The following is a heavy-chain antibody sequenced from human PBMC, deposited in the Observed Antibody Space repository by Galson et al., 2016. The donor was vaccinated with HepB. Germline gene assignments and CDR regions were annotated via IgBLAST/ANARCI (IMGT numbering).Heavy chain of an antibody. Sequence: SLRLSCAASGFTLSNYAMSWVRQAPGKGLEWVSDISGSGITTYYADSVKCRFTISRDNSKKTVYLQMSSLRAEDTAVYYCARLFGGYIDYWGQGTLVTVSS. CDR2: ISGSGITT. V-gene: IGHV3-23*01. CDR1: GFTLSNYA. D-gene: IGHD2-15*01. J-gene: IGHJ4*02. CDR3: ARLFGGYIDY.